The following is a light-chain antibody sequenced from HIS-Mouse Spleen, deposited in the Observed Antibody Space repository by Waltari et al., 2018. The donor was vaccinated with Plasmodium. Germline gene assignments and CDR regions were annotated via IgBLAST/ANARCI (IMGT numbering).Light chain of an antibody. V-gene: IGLV2-23*01. Sequence: QSALTQPASVSGSPGQSITISCTGTSSDVGSYNLVSGYQQHPSNAPKLILYEGSKRPSGVSNRCSGSKSGNTASLTISGLQAEDEADYYCCSYAGSSTYVFGTGTKVTVL. J-gene: IGLJ1*01. CDR3: CSYAGSSTYV. CDR2: EGS. CDR1: SSDVGSYNL.